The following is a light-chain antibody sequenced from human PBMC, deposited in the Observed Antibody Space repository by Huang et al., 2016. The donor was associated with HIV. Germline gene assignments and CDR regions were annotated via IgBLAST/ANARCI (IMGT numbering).Light chain of an antibody. CDR1: QSISSY. Sequence: EIVLTQSPATLSLSPGETATLPCRASQSISSYLAWYQQKPGQAPRLLIYDASNRATGIPARFSGSESGTDFTLTISSLEPEDFAVYYCQQRYSWPRTFGQGTKLEIK. V-gene: IGKV3-11*01. CDR2: DAS. J-gene: IGKJ2*01. CDR3: QQRYSWPRT.